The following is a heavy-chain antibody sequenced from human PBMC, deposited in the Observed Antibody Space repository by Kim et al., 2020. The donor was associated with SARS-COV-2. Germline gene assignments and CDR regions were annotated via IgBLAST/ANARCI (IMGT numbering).Heavy chain of an antibody. CDR1: GGSIISSSYY. V-gene: IGHV4-39*07. CDR2: IYYSGGT. CDR3: ARDQAGATKFGYYYYGMDV. J-gene: IGHJ6*02. Sequence: SETLSLTCTVSGGSIISSSYYWAWIRQPPGKGLEWIASIYYSGGTYYNPSLKSRVTISVHTSENRFSLSLSSVTAAETAVYYCARDQAGATKFGYYYYGMDVWGQGTTVTVSS. D-gene: IGHD1-26*01.